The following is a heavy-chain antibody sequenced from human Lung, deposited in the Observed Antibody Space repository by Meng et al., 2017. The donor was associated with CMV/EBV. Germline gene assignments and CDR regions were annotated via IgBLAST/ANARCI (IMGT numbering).Heavy chain of an antibody. CDR2: IYWDDDK. Sequence: QITLKESGPTLVKPTQTPTLTFPFSGFSLSPSGVGVGWIRQPPGKALEWLALIYWDDDKRYSPSLKSRLTITKDTSKNQVVLTMTNMDPVDTATYYCAHSGRYNYDYIWGSYRSGYYFDYWGQGTLVTVDS. J-gene: IGHJ4*02. CDR1: GFSLSPSGVG. D-gene: IGHD3-16*02. CDR3: AHSGRYNYDYIWGSYRSGYYFDY. V-gene: IGHV2-5*02.